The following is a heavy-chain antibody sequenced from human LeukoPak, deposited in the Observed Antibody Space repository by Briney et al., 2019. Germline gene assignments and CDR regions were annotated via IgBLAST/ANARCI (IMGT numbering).Heavy chain of an antibody. CDR2: INPNSGFT. CDR1: GYPFTGYY. Sequence: ASVKVSCKASGYPFTGYYLHWVRQAPGQGLEWMGWINPNSGFTNYAQKFQGRVTMTRDTSISTAYMELSRLTSDDTAVYFCARGGIVVVPAAHRRNWFDPWGQGTLVTVSS. CDR3: ARGGIVVVPAAHRRNWFDP. J-gene: IGHJ5*02. V-gene: IGHV1-2*02. D-gene: IGHD2-2*01.